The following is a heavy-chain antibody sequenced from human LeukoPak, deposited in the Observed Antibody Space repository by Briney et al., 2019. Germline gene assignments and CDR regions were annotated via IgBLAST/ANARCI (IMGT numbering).Heavy chain of an antibody. CDR1: GLTFSDYA. J-gene: IGHJ5*02. CDR3: AKDRYYDIRGRLDP. Sequence: GGSLRLSCAGSGLTFSDYAMHWVRQAPGKGLEWVAVISDDGSTKYYSDSVKGRFTVSRDNSKDTLYLQMSSLTTEDTAVYYCAKDRYYDIRGRLDPWGQGTLVTVSS. D-gene: IGHD3-10*02. V-gene: IGHV3-30*18. CDR2: ISDDGSTK.